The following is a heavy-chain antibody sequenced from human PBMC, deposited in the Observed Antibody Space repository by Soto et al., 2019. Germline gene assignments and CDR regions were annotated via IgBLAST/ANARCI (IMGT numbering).Heavy chain of an antibody. J-gene: IGHJ5*02. CDR1: GGSISSGGYS. CDR3: VRDYLLTGFDP. D-gene: IGHD3-9*01. CDR2: IYHSGST. V-gene: IGHV4-30-2*01. Sequence: SETLSLTCAVSGGSISSGGYSWSWIRQPPGKGLEWIGYIYHSGSTYYNPSLKSRVTMSADTSKNKFSLKMKSVTAADTAVYYCVRDYLLTGFDPWGQGALVTVSS.